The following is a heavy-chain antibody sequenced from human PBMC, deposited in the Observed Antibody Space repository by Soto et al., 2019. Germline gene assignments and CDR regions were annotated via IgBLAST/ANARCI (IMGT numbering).Heavy chain of an antibody. CDR2: IVPSLDTT. CDR3: ARWPQPRYTADPYAVDV. J-gene: IGHJ6*02. D-gene: IGHD3-16*02. Sequence: QVHLVQSGTEVQKPGSSVKVSCKASGGTFSSSGFSWVRQAPGQGLEWMGMIVPSLDTTNYAQKFQARVTISADAVTSTAYIELRSLRSEDTAVYYCARWPQPRYTADPYAVDVWGQGTRVIVSS. CDR1: GGTFSSSG. V-gene: IGHV1-69*11.